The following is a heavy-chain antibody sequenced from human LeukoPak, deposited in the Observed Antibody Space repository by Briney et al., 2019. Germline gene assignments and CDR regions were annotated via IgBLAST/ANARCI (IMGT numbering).Heavy chain of an antibody. J-gene: IGHJ4*02. V-gene: IGHV4-4*07. D-gene: IGHD2-21*02. CDR1: GGSISSYY. CDR2: IYTSGST. Sequence: PSETLSLTCTVSGGSISSYYWSWIRQPAGKGLEWIGRIYTSGSTNYNPSLKSRVSMSVDTSKNHSSLKLSSVTAADAALYYCARVAYCGSDCYSFDFWGQGTLVTVSS. CDR3: ARVAYCGSDCYSFDF.